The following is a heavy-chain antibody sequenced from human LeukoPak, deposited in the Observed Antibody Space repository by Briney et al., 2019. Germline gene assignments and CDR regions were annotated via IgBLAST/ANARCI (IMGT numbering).Heavy chain of an antibody. CDR1: GFTFSSYA. J-gene: IGHJ6*02. CDR2: ISYDGSNK. V-gene: IGHV3-30-3*01. CDR3: AKNLYCGGGSCYPSALGMDV. D-gene: IGHD2-15*01. Sequence: GSLRLSCAASGFTFSSYAMHWVRQAPGKGLEWVAVISYDGSNKYYADSVKGRFTISRDNSKNTLFLQMNSLRAEDTAVYYCAKNLYCGGGSCYPSALGMDVWGQGTTVTVSS.